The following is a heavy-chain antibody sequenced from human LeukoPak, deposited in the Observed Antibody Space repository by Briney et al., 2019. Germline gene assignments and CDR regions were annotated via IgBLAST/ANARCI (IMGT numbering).Heavy chain of an antibody. D-gene: IGHD2-2*01. CDR1: GYTFTGYY. CDR3: ARDGEYQLLRPYYYYYYMDV. V-gene: IGHV1-2*02. CDR2: INPNSCGT. J-gene: IGHJ6*03. Sequence: ASVKVSCKASGYTFTGYYMHWVRQAPGQGLEWMGWINPNSCGTNYAQKFQGRVTMTRDTSISTAYMELSRLRSDDTAVYYCARDGEYQLLRPYYYYYYMDVWGKGTTVTVSS.